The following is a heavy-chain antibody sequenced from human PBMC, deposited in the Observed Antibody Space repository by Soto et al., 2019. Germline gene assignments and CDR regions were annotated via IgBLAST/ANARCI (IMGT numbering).Heavy chain of an antibody. J-gene: IGHJ4*02. CDR2: INPNSGGT. CDR3: AREGSYDGSGYGAY. Sequence: ASVKVSCKASGYTFTGYYMHWVRHAPGQGLEWMGWINPNSGGTNYAQKFQGWVTMTRDTSISTAYMELSRLRSDDTAVYYCAREGSYDGSGYGAYWGQGDLLTVSS. V-gene: IGHV1-2*04. D-gene: IGHD3-22*01. CDR1: GYTFTGYY.